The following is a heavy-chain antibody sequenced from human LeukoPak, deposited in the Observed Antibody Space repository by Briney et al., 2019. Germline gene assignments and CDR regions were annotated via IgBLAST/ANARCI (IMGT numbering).Heavy chain of an antibody. J-gene: IGHJ2*01. Sequence: ASVKVSCKASGYTFTTYTMHWVRQAPGQGLGWMGWISAYNGYTNYAQKLQGRVTMTTDTSTSTAYMELRSLRSDDTAVYYCARVRAIAAAFDLWGRGTLVTVSS. CDR2: ISAYNGYT. CDR1: GYTFTTYT. D-gene: IGHD6-13*01. V-gene: IGHV1-18*01. CDR3: ARVRAIAAAFDL.